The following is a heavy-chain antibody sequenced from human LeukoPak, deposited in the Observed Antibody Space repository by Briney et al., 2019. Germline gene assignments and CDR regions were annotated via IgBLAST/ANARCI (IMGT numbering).Heavy chain of an antibody. J-gene: IGHJ4*02. CDR3: ARGQSMYY. CDR1: GYTFNNYF. Sequence: ASVKVSCKASGYTFNNYFISWVRQAPGRGLEWVGWISPHSHTTHYAEKAQGRVTMTTNTSTTTVYMGLRSLRSDDTAVYFCARGQSMYYWGQGTPVTVSS. V-gene: IGHV1-18*01. CDR2: ISPHSHTT. D-gene: IGHD2-8*01.